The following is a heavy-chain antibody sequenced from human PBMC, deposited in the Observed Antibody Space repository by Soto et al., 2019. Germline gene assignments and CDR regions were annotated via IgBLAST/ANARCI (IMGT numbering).Heavy chain of an antibody. CDR2: IYHSGST. CDR1: GGSISNNNW. Sequence: PSETLSLTCAVSGGSISNNNWWSWVRQPPGKGLEWIGEIYHSGSTNYNPSLKSRVTISVDKSKNQFSLKLSSVTAADTAVYYCATYYDILTGYTFDYWGQGXLVTVYS. J-gene: IGHJ4*02. V-gene: IGHV4-4*02. D-gene: IGHD3-9*01. CDR3: ATYYDILTGYTFDY.